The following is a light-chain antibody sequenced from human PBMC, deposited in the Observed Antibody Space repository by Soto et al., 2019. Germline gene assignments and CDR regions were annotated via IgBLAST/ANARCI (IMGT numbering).Light chain of an antibody. CDR1: SSDVGGYNY. Sequence: QSALTQPASVSGSPGQSITISCTGTSSDVGGYNYVSWYQQHPGKAPKLMIYDVSNRPSGGSNRFSGSKSGNTASLTISGLQAEDEDDYYCSSYTSSSTPEVFGTGTKVTVL. CDR3: SSYTSSSTPEV. J-gene: IGLJ1*01. CDR2: DVS. V-gene: IGLV2-14*01.